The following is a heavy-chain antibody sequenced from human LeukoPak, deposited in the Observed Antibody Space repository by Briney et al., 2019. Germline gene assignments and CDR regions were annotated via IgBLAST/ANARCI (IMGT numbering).Heavy chain of an antibody. D-gene: IGHD1-26*01. CDR1: GGSFSDYY. V-gene: IGHV4-34*01. J-gene: IGHJ4*02. CDR2: INHSGST. CDR3: ARRRRSGSQVLDF. Sequence: SETLSLTCAVYGGSFSDYYLSWIRQPPGKGLEWIGEINHSGSTNYNAALKSRVIISVDTSKNQFSLRLSSVTAADTAAYYCARRRRSGSQVLDFWGQGTLVTVSS.